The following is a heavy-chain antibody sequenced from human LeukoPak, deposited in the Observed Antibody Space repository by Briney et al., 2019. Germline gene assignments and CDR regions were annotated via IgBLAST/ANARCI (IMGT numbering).Heavy chain of an antibody. CDR2: ISNDSVDK. D-gene: IGHD3-3*01. CDR3: ARRDWVSGAVRAFDI. J-gene: IGHJ3*02. V-gene: IGHV3-11*04. CDR1: GFRISDYY. Sequence: GGSLRLSCVGSGFRISDYYMSWIRQAPGKGLEWVSYISNDSVDKYYVDSVRGRFTISRDNAKKSMYLQMSGLRVEDTAVYYCARRDWVSGAVRAFDIWGQGTMVTVSS.